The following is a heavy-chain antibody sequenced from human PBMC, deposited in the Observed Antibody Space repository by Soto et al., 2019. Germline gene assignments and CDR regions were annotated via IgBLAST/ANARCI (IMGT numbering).Heavy chain of an antibody. V-gene: IGHV1-18*01. CDR1: GYTFTSYG. J-gene: IGHJ5*02. D-gene: IGHD6-13*01. CDR2: ISAYNGNT. Sequence: QVQLVQSGAEVKKPGASVKVSCKASGYTFTSYGIRWVRQAPGQGLEWMGWISAYNGNTNYAQKLQGRVTMTTDTSTSTAYMELRSLRSDDTAVYYCARWLSSSWPAEYNWFDPWGQGTLVTVSS. CDR3: ARWLSSSWPAEYNWFDP.